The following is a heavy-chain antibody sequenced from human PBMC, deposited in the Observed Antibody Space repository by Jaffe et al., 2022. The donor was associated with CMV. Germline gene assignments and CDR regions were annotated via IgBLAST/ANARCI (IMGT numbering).Heavy chain of an antibody. CDR2: VDFRGRS. CDR1: GASISRGLHY. D-gene: IGHD2-15*01. CDR3: ARQAALIIPATMETSYFDA. J-gene: IGHJ4*02. V-gene: IGHV4-39*01. Sequence: QLQLLESSPRLLEPSETLSVTCSVSGASISRGLHYWGWVRQPPGKGLEWIGSVDFRGRSYHNPSLKSRATISVDTSRNQFSLELTTATAADTAVYYCARQAALIIPATMETSYFDAWGPGTQVTVSS.